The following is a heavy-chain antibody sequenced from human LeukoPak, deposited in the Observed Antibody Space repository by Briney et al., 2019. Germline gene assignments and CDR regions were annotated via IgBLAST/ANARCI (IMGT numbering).Heavy chain of an antibody. J-gene: IGHJ4*02. Sequence: ASVKVSCKASGYTFTGYYMHWVRQAPGQGLEWMGIINPSGGSTSYAQKFQGRVTMTRDMSTSTVYMELSSLRSEDTAVYYCAREVPYDSSRYYQPFDYWGQGTLVTVSS. CDR1: GYTFTGYY. V-gene: IGHV1-46*01. CDR3: AREVPYDSSRYYQPFDY. D-gene: IGHD3-22*01. CDR2: INPSGGST.